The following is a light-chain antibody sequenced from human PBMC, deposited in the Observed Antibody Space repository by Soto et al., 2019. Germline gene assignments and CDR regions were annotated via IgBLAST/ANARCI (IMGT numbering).Light chain of an antibody. CDR2: AAS. J-gene: IGKJ5*01. CDR1: QTIGSY. Sequence: IRMTQAPYSLSGSLGVRVINTCRTSQTIGSYLNWYQQKSGEAPNLLIYAASSVQSGVPSRFSGSGSGTEFTLTISNLHPEDCATYYCQHTYSPSITFGQGTRLEIK. CDR3: QHTYSPSIT. V-gene: IGKV1-39*01.